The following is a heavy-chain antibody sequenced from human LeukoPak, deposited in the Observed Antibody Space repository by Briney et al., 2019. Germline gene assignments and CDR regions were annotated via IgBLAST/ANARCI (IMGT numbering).Heavy chain of an antibody. V-gene: IGHV3-11*01. CDR2: ISSSGSTI. D-gene: IGHD4-17*01. CDR3: AKDIGVTVTTGFDY. CDR1: GFTFSDYY. J-gene: IGHJ4*02. Sequence: PGGSLRLSCAASGFTFSDYYMSWIRQAPGKGLEWVSYISSSGSTIYYADSVKGRFTISRDNAKNSLYLQMNSLRAEDTALYYCAKDIGVTVTTGFDYWGQGTLVTVSS.